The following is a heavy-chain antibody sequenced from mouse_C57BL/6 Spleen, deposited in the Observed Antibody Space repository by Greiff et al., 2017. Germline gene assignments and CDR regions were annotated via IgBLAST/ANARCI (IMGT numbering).Heavy chain of an antibody. CDR1: GFTFSDYG. V-gene: IGHV5-17*01. J-gene: IGHJ4*01. Sequence: EVQGVESGGGLVKPGGSLKLSCAASGFTFSDYGMHWVRQAPEKGLEWVAYISSGSSTIYYADTVKGRFTISRDNAKNTLFLQMTSLRSEDTAMYYCASPYDYDYYYAMDYWGQGTSVTVSS. D-gene: IGHD2-4*01. CDR3: ASPYDYDYYYAMDY. CDR2: ISSGSSTI.